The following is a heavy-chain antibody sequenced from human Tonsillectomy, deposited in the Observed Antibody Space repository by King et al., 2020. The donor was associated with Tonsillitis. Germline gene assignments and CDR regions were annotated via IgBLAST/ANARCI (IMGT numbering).Heavy chain of an antibody. CDR1: GFTFSDSY. J-gene: IGHJ6*03. CDR3: ARDRVGATVYYYYMDV. Sequence: VQLVESGGGLVKPGGSLRLSCAASGFTFSDSYMSWIRQAPGKGLEWVSDISSGGNYPSYADSVKGRFTISRDNAKNSLYLQMNSMRAEDTAVYYCARDRVGATVYYYYMDVWGKGTTVTVSS. CDR2: ISSGGNYP. D-gene: IGHD1-26*01. V-gene: IGHV3-11*05.